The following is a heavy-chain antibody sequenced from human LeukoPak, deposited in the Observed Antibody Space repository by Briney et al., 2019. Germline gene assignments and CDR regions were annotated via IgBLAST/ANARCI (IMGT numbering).Heavy chain of an antibody. J-gene: IGHJ4*02. V-gene: IGHV3-23*01. CDR3: AKMVHTEQWLVPFDY. D-gene: IGHD6-19*01. CDR1: GFTFSSYD. Sequence: GGSLRLSCAASGFTFSSYDMNWVRQAPGKGLEWVSTISGSGGSTYYADSVKGRFTISRDNSKNTLYLQMNSLRAEDTAVYYCAKMVHTEQWLVPFDYWGQGTLVTVSS. CDR2: ISGSGGST.